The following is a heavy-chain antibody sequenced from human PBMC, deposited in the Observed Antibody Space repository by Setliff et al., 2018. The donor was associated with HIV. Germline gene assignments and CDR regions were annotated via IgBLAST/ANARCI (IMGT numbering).Heavy chain of an antibody. V-gene: IGHV3-48*04. CDR3: TRHRGSFDY. D-gene: IGHD1-26*01. Sequence: PGGSLRLSCEASGFTFSTYGMNWVRHAPGKGLEWVAQISSSGFPIYYADSVKGRFTISRDNAKNSMDLQMNSLRTEDTAIYYCTRHRGSFDYWGLGTLVTVSS. CDR1: GFTFSTYG. J-gene: IGHJ4*02. CDR2: ISSSGFPI.